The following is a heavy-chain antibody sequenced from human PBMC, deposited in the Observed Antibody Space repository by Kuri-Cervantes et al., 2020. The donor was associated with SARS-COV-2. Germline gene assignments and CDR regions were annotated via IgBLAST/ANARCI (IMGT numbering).Heavy chain of an antibody. CDR1: GFTLEKYV. CDR2: ISNDGVNK. V-gene: IGHV3-30-3*01. CDR3: AVQSVAAHYHYGMDV. J-gene: IGHJ6*02. Sequence: GESLKISCAASGFTLEKYVMHWVRQAPGKGLEWVAVISNDGVNKNYADSVKGRFTISRDNAKNSLYLQMNSLRAEDTAVYYCAVQSVAAHYHYGMDVWGQGTTVTVSS. D-gene: IGHD6-6*01.